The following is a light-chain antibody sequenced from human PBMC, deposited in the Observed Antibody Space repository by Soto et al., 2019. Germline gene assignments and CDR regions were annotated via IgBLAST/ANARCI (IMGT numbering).Light chain of an antibody. Sequence: EIVLTQSPGTLSLSPGERATLSCRASQSVSSSYLAWYQQKPGQAPRLLIYGASSRATGIPDRVSGSGSETDFTLTISRLDPEDFAVYYCQQYSNSRTFGQGTKVDIK. CDR2: GAS. J-gene: IGKJ1*01. CDR1: QSVSSSY. CDR3: QQYSNSRT. V-gene: IGKV3-20*01.